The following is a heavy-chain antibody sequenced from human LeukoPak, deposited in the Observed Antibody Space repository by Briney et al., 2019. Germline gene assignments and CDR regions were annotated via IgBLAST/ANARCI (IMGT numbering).Heavy chain of an antibody. J-gene: IGHJ4*02. D-gene: IGHD1-26*01. CDR1: GGSLSSNSYY. CDR2: IYYSGST. CDR3: ARLFVGATPDGYYFDY. Sequence: SETLSLTCAVSGGSLSSNSYYWGWIRQPPGTGLEWIGSIYYSGSTYYNPSLKSRVTISVDTSKNQFSLKLSSVTAADTAVYYCARLFVGATPDGYYFDYWGQGTLVTVSS. V-gene: IGHV4-39*01.